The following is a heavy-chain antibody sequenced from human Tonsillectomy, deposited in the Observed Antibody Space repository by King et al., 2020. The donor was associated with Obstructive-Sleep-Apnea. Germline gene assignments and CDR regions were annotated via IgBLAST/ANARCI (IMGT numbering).Heavy chain of an antibody. J-gene: IGHJ6*02. CDR2: INPNSGDT. CDR1: GYTFTGYY. D-gene: IGHD6-13*01. CDR3: ARDRAAPGSYYYYAMDV. V-gene: IGHV1-2*02. Sequence: VQLVESGTEVKKPGASVKVSCKTSGYTFTGYYMHWVRQAPGQGLEWMGWINPNSGDTNYAQKFQGRVTMTRDTSISTAYMELSRLRSDDTAVYYCARDRAAPGSYYYYAMDVWDQGTTVTVSS.